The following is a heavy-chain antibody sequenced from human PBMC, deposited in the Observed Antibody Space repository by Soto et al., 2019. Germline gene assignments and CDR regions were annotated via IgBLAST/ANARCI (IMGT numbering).Heavy chain of an antibody. V-gene: IGHV3-11*01. Sequence: QVQLVESGGDLVKPGGSLRLSCVASGFSFSDYSMTWMCQAPGGGLDFVAFISNTAITDYYADSGKGRFTICRYNARNSVYLQMDSLRAEDAAVYYCANDLHQMLSLKHYYYSLHVWSTGTTVTVSS. CDR3: ANDLHQMLSLKHYYYSLHV. D-gene: IGHD2-2*01. CDR1: GFSFSDYS. J-gene: IGHJ6*04. CDR2: ISNTAITD.